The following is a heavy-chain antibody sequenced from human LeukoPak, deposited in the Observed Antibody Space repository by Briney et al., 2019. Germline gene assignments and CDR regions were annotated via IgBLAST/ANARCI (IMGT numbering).Heavy chain of an antibody. CDR2: IGASGSNI. D-gene: IGHD1-1*01. V-gene: IGHV3-23*01. CDR3: AKGARSDGTTRYFDY. J-gene: IGHJ4*02. CDR1: GFACSSCA. Sequence: GGSLRLSCAASGFACSSCAMSWFRQAPGKGLEWVSVIGASGSNIYFADSVKGRFTISRDNSKNTLSLQMNSLRADDTAVYYCAKGARSDGTTRYFDYWGQGALVTVSS.